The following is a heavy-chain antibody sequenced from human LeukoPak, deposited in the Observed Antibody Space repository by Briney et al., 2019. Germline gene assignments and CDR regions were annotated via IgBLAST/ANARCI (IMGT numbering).Heavy chain of an antibody. Sequence: PGGSLRLSCAASGFTFSSYWMSWVHQAPGKGLEWVANIKQDGSEKYYVDSVKGRFTISRDNAKNSLYLQMNSLRAEDTAVYYCARTRIAARLQDLRMDVWGQGTTVTVSS. V-gene: IGHV3-7*03. D-gene: IGHD6-6*01. CDR2: IKQDGSEK. J-gene: IGHJ6*02. CDR1: GFTFSSYW. CDR3: ARTRIAARLQDLRMDV.